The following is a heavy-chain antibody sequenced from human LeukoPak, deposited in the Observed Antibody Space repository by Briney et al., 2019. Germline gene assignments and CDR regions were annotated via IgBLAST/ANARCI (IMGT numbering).Heavy chain of an antibody. V-gene: IGHV3-23*01. D-gene: IGHD6-19*01. CDR3: PRQSCASGWNPFDY. CDR1: GFTFSNYA. Sequence: GGSLRLSCAASGFTFSNYAMSWVRQAPGKGLEWVSTISGGGITTYYADSAKGRFTISRDNSKNTMFLQMSSLRADDTAVYYCPRQSCASGWNPFDYWGQGILVTVSS. J-gene: IGHJ4*02. CDR2: ISGGGITT.